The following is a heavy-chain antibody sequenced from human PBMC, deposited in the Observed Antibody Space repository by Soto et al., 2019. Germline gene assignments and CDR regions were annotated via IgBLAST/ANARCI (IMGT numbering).Heavy chain of an antibody. CDR2: IRSKAYGGTT. Sequence: PGGSLRLSCTASGFTFGDYAMSWFRQAPGKGLEWVGFIRSKAYGGTTEYAASVKGRFTISRDDSKSIAYLQMNSLKTEDTAVYYCTRDLYSSSWLVDFDYWGQGTLVTVS. J-gene: IGHJ4*02. CDR1: GFTFGDYA. V-gene: IGHV3-49*03. CDR3: TRDLYSSSWLVDFDY. D-gene: IGHD6-13*01.